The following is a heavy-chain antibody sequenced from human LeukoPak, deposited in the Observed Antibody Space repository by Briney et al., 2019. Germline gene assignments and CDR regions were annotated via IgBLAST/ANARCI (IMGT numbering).Heavy chain of an antibody. D-gene: IGHD3-22*01. CDR3: ARDRDYYDSSSSRAAARGYYYYGMDV. V-gene: IGHV1-69*04. CDR2: IIPILDIG. J-gene: IGHJ6*02. CDR1: GGTFSSYA. Sequence: SVKVSCKASGGTFSSYAINWVRQAPGQGLEWMGRIIPILDIGNYAQKFQGRVTITADRPTSTAYMELSSLRSDDTAVYYCARDRDYYDSSSSRAAARGYYYYGMDVWGQGTTVTVSS.